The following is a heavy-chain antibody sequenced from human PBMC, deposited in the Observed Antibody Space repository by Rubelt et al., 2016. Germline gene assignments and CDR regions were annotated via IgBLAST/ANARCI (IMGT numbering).Heavy chain of an antibody. V-gene: IGHV4-59*01. Sequence: QVQLQESGPGLVKPSETLSLTCTVSGGSISSYYWSWIRQPPGKGLEWIGYIYYSGSTNYNPSLKCRVTISVDTSKNQFSLKLSSVTAADTAVYYCARGGSGWYPQPVDYWGQGTLVTVSS. CDR2: IYYSGST. D-gene: IGHD6-19*01. J-gene: IGHJ4*02. CDR3: ARGGSGWYPQPVDY. CDR1: GGSISSYY.